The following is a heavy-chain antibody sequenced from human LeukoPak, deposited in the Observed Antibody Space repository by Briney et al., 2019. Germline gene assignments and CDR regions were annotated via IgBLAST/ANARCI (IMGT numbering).Heavy chain of an antibody. Sequence: SETLSLTCAVYGGSFNGYSWSWIRQPPGKGLEWIGEVNHSGSTNYNPSLKSRITISVDTSKNQFSLKLSSVTAADTAVYYCAKVYYDSSGYYFDAFDIWGQGTMVTVFS. J-gene: IGHJ3*02. D-gene: IGHD3-22*01. CDR2: VNHSGST. V-gene: IGHV4-34*01. CDR3: AKVYYDSSGYYFDAFDI. CDR1: GGSFNGYS.